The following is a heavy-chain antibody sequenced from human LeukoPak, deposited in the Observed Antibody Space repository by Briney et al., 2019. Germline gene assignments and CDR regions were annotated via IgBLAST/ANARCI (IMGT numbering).Heavy chain of an antibody. J-gene: IGHJ4*02. D-gene: IGHD5-12*01. Sequence: QAGGSLRLSCAASGFTVSHNYMSWVRQAPGKGLEWVSVIYSGGSTNYADSVKGRFTISRDNSKNTLYLQMNSLRAEDTPVYYCARDLSGPLDYWGQGTLVTVSS. V-gene: IGHV3-66*01. CDR3: ARDLSGPLDY. CDR2: IYSGGST. CDR1: GFTVSHNY.